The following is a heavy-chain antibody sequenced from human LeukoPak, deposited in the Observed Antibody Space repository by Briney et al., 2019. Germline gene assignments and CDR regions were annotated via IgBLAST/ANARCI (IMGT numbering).Heavy chain of an antibody. Sequence: GASVKVSCKASGYTFTSYGISWVRQAPGQGLEWMGWISAYNGNTNYAQKLQGRVTMTTDTSTSTAYMELRSLRSDDTAVYYCARVLVTMIVVVTRGYAFDIWGQGTMVTVSS. J-gene: IGHJ3*02. CDR1: GYTFTSYG. V-gene: IGHV1-18*01. CDR3: ARVLVTMIVVVTRGYAFDI. D-gene: IGHD3-22*01. CDR2: ISAYNGNT.